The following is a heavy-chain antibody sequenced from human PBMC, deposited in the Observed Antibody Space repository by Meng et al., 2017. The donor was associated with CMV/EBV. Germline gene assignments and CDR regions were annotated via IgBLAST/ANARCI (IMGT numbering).Heavy chain of an antibody. CDR1: GGSISGSSYY. CDR2: IYYSGST. Sequence: SETLSLTCTVSGGSISGSSYYWGWIRQPPGKGLEWIGSIYYSGSTYYNPSLKSRVTISVDTSKNQFSLKLSSVTAADTAVYYCARPRLLTRFGELDAFDIWGQGTMVTVSS. CDR3: ARPRLLTRFGELDAFDI. V-gene: IGHV4-39*01. D-gene: IGHD3-10*01. J-gene: IGHJ3*02.